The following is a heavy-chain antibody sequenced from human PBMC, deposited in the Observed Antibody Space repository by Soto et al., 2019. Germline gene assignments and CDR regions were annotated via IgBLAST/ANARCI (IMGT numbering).Heavy chain of an antibody. D-gene: IGHD5-18*01. Sequence: QVQLVESGGGVVQPGRSLRLSCAASGFTFSSYGMHWVRQAPGKGLEWVAVISYDGSNKYYADSVKGRFTISRDNSXNXXYLQMNSLRAEDTAVYYCAKGGRGLPAMVTSLYVIWGQGTLVTVSS. CDR1: GFTFSSYG. J-gene: IGHJ4*02. CDR3: AKGGRGLPAMVTSLYVI. V-gene: IGHV3-30*18. CDR2: ISYDGSNK.